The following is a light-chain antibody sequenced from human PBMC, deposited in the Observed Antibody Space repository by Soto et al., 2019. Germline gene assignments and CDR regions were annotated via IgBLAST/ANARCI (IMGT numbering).Light chain of an antibody. CDR2: GAS. J-gene: IGKJ1*01. CDR3: QQKNNWPPWT. V-gene: IGKV3-15*01. Sequence: EIVMTQSPATLSVSPGERATLSCRAGQSVSSNLAWYQQKPGQAPRLLIYGASTRATGIPARFSGSGSGTEFTLTISGLQSEDFAVYYCQQKNNWPPWTFGQGTKVDTK. CDR1: QSVSSN.